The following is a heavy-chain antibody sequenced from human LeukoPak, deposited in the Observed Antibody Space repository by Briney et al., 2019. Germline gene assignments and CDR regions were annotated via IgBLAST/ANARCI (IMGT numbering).Heavy chain of an antibody. Sequence: ASVKLSCNASGYTFTSYDINWVRQATGQGLEWMGWMNPNSGNTGYAEKFQGRVTMTRNTSISTDYMELSSLRSEDTAVYYCARGVCIWFGELFSPKDTGDYYYYYGMDVWGQGTTVTVSS. D-gene: IGHD3-10*01. CDR3: ARGVCIWFGELFSPKDTGDYYYYYGMDV. CDR1: GYTFTSYD. CDR2: MNPNSGNT. J-gene: IGHJ6*02. V-gene: IGHV1-8*01.